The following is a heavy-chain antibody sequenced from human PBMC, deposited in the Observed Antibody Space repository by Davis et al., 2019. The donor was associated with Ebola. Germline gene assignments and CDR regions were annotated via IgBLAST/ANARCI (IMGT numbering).Heavy chain of an antibody. J-gene: IGHJ6*02. V-gene: IGHV3-11*01. CDR2: ISGSGYTI. D-gene: IGHD2-2*01. CDR3: TRGPHYMPSLNYYYGMDV. CDR1: GFTFSDYY. Sequence: PGGSLRLSCAASGFTFSDYYMTWIRQAPGKGLEWISAISGSGYTIYEADSVKGRFTISRDNSKNSLFLQAHGLRTEDTALYYCTRGPHYMPSLNYYYGMDVWGRGTTVTV.